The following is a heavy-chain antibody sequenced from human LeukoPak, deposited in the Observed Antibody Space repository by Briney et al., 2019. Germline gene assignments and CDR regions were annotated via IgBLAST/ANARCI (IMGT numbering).Heavy chain of an antibody. CDR2: ISSSSTTI. CDR3: ARDRTWGFDY. J-gene: IGHJ4*02. Sequence: GGSLRLSCAASGFTFSNAWMSWVRQAPGKGLEWVSYISSSSTTIYYADSVKGRFTISRDNAKNSLYLQMNSLRAEDTAIYYCARDRTWGFDYWGQGTLVTVSS. V-gene: IGHV3-48*01. D-gene: IGHD7-27*01. CDR1: GFTFSNAW.